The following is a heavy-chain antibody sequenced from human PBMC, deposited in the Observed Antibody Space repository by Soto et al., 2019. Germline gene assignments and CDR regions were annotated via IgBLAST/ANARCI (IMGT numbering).Heavy chain of an antibody. J-gene: IGHJ3*02. CDR2: IYHSGST. CDR3: ARVGRGGLLRSAFDI. D-gene: IGHD3-16*01. CDR1: GGSISSSNW. Sequence: QVQLQESGPGLVKPSGTLSLTCAVSGGSISSSNWWSWVRQPPGKGLEWIGEIYHSGSTNYNPSLQSRLTRSVDKSKNQFSLQLSSVTAADTAVDYCARVGRGGLLRSAFDIWGQGTMVTVSS. V-gene: IGHV4-4*02.